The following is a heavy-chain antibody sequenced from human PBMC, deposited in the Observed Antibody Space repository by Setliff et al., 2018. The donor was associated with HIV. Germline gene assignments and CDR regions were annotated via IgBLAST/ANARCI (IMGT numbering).Heavy chain of an antibody. Sequence: GASVKVSCKASGGTFSSYAISWVRQAPGQGLEWMGITHPSGGSPNYAQKFQGRVTMTRDMSTSTVYMELSSLRSEDTAVYYCARHRGSSSGGPGEIDYWGQGTLVTVSS. V-gene: IGHV1-46*01. CDR3: ARHRGSSSGGPGEIDY. J-gene: IGHJ4*02. CDR2: THPSGGSP. D-gene: IGHD3-10*01. CDR1: GGTFSSYA.